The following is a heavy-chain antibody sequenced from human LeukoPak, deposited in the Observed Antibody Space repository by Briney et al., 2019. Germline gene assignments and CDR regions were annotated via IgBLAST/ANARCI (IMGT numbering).Heavy chain of an antibody. J-gene: IGHJ6*03. CDR1: GYAFTGYY. CDR2: INPNSGAT. CDR3: ARGIYSTDLYFYMDV. V-gene: IGHV1-2*06. D-gene: IGHD2/OR15-2a*01. Sequence: ASMKVSCKASGYAFTGYYMDWVRQAPGQGLEWMGRINPNSGATNYAQKFQGRVTMTRDTSISTAYMEFNGLRSDDTAVYYCARGIYSTDLYFYMDVWGKGTTVT.